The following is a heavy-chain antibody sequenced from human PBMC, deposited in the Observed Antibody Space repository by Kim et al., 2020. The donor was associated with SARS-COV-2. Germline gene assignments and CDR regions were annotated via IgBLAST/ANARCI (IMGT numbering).Heavy chain of an antibody. CDR2: IYYSGST. Sequence: SETLSLTCTVSGGSISSSSYYWGWMRQPPGMGLEWIGSIYYSGSTYYNPSLKGRVTIAVDTSKNPFSLRRSCVTAAVTAVYYCARHYGGNVHVIDYWGQGTLVAVSS. CDR3: ARHYGGNVHVIDY. J-gene: IGHJ4*02. CDR1: GGSISSSSYY. D-gene: IGHD2-15*01. V-gene: IGHV4-39*01.